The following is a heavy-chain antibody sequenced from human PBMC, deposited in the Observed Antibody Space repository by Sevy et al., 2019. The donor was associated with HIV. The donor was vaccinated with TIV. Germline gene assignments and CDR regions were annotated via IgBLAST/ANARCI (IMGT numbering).Heavy chain of an antibody. CDR3: TRGATKIIGGGYYFDY. CDR2: IIPMFGAT. V-gene: IGHV1-69*13. J-gene: IGHJ4*02. Sequence: ASVKVSCKASGVTFNSYAFHWVRQAPGQGLEWMGGIIPMFGATDYSQKFQGRVTISADESTSTVYMEQSSLRSEDTAVYYCTRGATKIIGGGYYFDYWGQGTLVTVSS. CDR1: GVTFNSYA. D-gene: IGHD1-26*01.